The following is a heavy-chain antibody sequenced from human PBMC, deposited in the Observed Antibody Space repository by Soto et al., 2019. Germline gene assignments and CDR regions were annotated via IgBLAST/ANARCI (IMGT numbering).Heavy chain of an antibody. CDR3: ARQNDSLTGYPLDY. J-gene: IGHJ4*02. Sequence: PGESLKISCKGTGYSFTNYRIVWVRQMPGKGLEWMGFIYPGDSDTRYSPSFQGQVTISADRSISTAYLQLSSLKASDTAMYYCARQNDSLTGYPLDYWGRGTLVTVSS. D-gene: IGHD3-9*01. CDR1: GYSFTNYR. V-gene: IGHV5-51*01. CDR2: IYPGDSDT.